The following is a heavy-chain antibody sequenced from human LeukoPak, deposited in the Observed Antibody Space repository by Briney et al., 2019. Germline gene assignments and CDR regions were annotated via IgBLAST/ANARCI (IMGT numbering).Heavy chain of an antibody. J-gene: IGHJ4*02. D-gene: IGHD6-13*01. CDR3: AKGQYSSSWIFDY. V-gene: IGHV3-74*01. Sequence: GGSLRLSCAASGFTFSSYWMHWVRQSPGKGLVWVSGINSDGSSTSYADSVKGRFTISRDNSKNTLYLQMNSLRAEDTAVYYCAKGQYSSSWIFDYWGQGTLVTVSS. CDR1: GFTFSSYW. CDR2: INSDGSST.